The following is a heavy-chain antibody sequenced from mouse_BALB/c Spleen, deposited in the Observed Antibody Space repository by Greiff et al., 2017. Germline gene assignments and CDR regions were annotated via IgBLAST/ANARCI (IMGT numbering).Heavy chain of an antibody. CDR1: GYSFTGYF. V-gene: IGHV1-37*01. J-gene: IGHJ4*01. Sequence: EVQLQESGPELVKPGASVKISCKASGYSFTGYFMNWVKQSHGKSLEWIGRINPYNGDTFYNQKFKGKATLTVDKSSSTAHMELLSLTSEDSAVYYCGRPLLRLSYAMDYWGQGTSVTVSS. D-gene: IGHD1-2*01. CDR2: INPYNGDT. CDR3: GRPLLRLSYAMDY.